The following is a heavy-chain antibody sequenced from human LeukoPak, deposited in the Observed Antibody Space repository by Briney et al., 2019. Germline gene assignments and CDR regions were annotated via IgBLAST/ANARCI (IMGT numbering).Heavy chain of an antibody. CDR2: IYHSGST. D-gene: IGHD6-13*01. V-gene: IGHV4-34*10. CDR1: GGSFSGYY. Sequence: SETLSLTCAVYGGSFSGYYWSWIRQPPGKGLEWIGEIYHSGSTKYNPSLKSRITMSVDTSKNQLYLKLSSVTAADTAVYYCARAEQLDIWGQGTMVTVSS. CDR3: ARAEQLDI. J-gene: IGHJ3*02.